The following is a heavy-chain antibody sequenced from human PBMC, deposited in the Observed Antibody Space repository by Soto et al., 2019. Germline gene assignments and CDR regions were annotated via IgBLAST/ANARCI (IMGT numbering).Heavy chain of an antibody. D-gene: IGHD2-2*01. V-gene: IGHV1-3*01. Sequence: ASVKVSCKASGYTFTSYAMHWVRQAPGQRLEWMGWINAGNGNTKYSQKFQGRVTITRDTSASTAYMELSSLRSEDTAVYYCARGIVVVPAVNNWFDPWGQGTLVTVSS. J-gene: IGHJ5*02. CDR1: GYTFTSYA. CDR2: INAGNGNT. CDR3: ARGIVVVPAVNNWFDP.